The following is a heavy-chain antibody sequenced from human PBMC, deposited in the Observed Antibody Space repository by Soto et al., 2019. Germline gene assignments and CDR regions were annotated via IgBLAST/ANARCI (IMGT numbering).Heavy chain of an antibody. CDR3: ARVDGYNEIDF. J-gene: IGHJ4*02. D-gene: IGHD5-12*01. Sequence: TLETLSLTCTGSGGSLSSYYLRWVRQPPGKGLEWIGYIHNSGSTNYNPSLKSRLTITVDTSKNQFSLILRSVTAADTAVYYCARVDGYNEIDFWGQGTLVTVSS. CDR2: IHNSGST. V-gene: IGHV4-4*08. CDR1: GGSLSSYY.